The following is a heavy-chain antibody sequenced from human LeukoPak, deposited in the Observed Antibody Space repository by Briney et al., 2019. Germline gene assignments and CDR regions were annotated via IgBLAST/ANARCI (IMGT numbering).Heavy chain of an antibody. CDR1: GVTFNNYA. CDR3: ARRSYCSGGSCYPNYYASSGYYFLDY. Sequence: SVKFSCQASGVTFNNYAVIWVRQAPGLGLEWVGGLIPTFGKLNYAQKFQGRATISADESTSTAYLELSSLRSEDTALYYCARRSYCSGGSCYPNYYASSGYYFLDYWGQGTLVTVSS. V-gene: IGHV1-69*13. J-gene: IGHJ4*02. D-gene: IGHD2-15*01. CDR2: LIPTFGKL.